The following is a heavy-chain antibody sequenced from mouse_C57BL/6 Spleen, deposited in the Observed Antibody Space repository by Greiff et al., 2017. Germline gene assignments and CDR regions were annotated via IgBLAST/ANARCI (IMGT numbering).Heavy chain of an antibody. V-gene: IGHV1-82*01. D-gene: IGHD2-1*01. J-gene: IGHJ1*03. Sequence: VKLVESGPELVKPGASVKISCKASGYAFSSSWMNWVKQRPGKGLEWIGRIYPGDGDTNYNGKFKGKATLTADKSSSTAYMQLSSLTSEDSAVYFCARYDYGNRYWYFDVWGTGTTVTVSS. CDR2: IYPGDGDT. CDR3: ARYDYGNRYWYFDV. CDR1: GYAFSSSW.